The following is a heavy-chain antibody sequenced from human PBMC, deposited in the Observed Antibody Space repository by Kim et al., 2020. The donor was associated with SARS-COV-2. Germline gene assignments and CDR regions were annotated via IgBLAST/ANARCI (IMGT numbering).Heavy chain of an antibody. J-gene: IGHJ4*02. D-gene: IGHD6-6*01. CDR2: IWHDGSKK. CDR1: GFTFSSFG. V-gene: IGHV3-33*01. Sequence: GGSLRLSCAASGFTFSSFGMHWVRQAPGKGLEWVAVIWHDGSKKYYADSVKGRFTISRDSSKNTLYLQMNSLRAEDTAVYYCARDGLYSSSSRSSVYFDYWGQGTLVTVSS. CDR3: ARDGLYSSSSRSSVYFDY.